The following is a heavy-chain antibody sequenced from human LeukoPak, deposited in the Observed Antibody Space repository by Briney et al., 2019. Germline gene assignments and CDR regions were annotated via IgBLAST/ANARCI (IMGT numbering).Heavy chain of an antibody. V-gene: IGHV3-23*01. CDR1: GFTFSSYG. CDR3: ARDCERSRYSGYPDDTFDI. Sequence: GGSLRLSCAASGFTFSSYGMSWVRQAPGKGLEWVSAISGSGGSTYYADSVKGRFTISRDNANNSLYLQMNSLRDEDTAVYYCARDCERSRYSGYPDDTFDIWGQGTMVTVSS. CDR2: ISGSGGST. D-gene: IGHD5-12*01. J-gene: IGHJ3*02.